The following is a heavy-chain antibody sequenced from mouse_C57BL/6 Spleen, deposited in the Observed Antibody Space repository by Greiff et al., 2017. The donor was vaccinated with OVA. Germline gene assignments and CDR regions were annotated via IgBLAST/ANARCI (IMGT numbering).Heavy chain of an antibody. Sequence: EVQLQQSGPELVKPGASVKISCKASGYTFTDYYMNWVKQSHGKSLEWIGDINPNNGGTSYNQKFKGKATLTVDKSSSTAYMELRSLTSEDSAVYYCANYYGSSYPYWYFDVWGTGTTVTVSS. CDR3: ANYYGSSYPYWYFDV. CDR2: INPNNGGT. D-gene: IGHD1-1*01. V-gene: IGHV1-26*01. J-gene: IGHJ1*03. CDR1: GYTFTDYY.